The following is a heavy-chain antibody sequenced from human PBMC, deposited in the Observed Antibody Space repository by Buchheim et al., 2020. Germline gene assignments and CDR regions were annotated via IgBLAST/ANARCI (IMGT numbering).Heavy chain of an antibody. Sequence: QLQLQESGSGLVKPSQTLSLTCAISGGSISSDTYSWSWIRQPPGKGLEWIGYIYHSGGTYYNPSLRSRVTISVHRSKNQFSRRLTSVTAADTAIYYCVRGGTSDWFDPWGRGTL. CDR1: GGSISSDTYS. V-gene: IGHV4-30-2*01. CDR3: VRGGTSDWFDP. J-gene: IGHJ5*02. CDR2: IYHSGGT.